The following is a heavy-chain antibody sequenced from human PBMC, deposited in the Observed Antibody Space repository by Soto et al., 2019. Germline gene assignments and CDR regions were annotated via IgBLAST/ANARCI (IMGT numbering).Heavy chain of an antibody. CDR2: ISYDGSNK. D-gene: IGHD2-2*01. Sequence: GWSLRLSCASSVFTFISYAMHWVRQAPGKGLEWVAVISYDGSNKYYADSVKGRFTISRDNSKNTLYLQMNSLRAEDTAVYYCARGPSSLTRFDYWGQGTLVTVS. V-gene: IGHV3-30-3*01. J-gene: IGHJ4*02. CDR3: ARGPSSLTRFDY. CDR1: VFTFISYA.